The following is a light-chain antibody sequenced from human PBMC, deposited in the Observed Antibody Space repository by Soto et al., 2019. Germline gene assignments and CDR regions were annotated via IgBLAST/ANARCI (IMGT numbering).Light chain of an antibody. CDR2: EVT. CDR3: SSYAGTNNHHA. J-gene: IGLJ1*01. Sequence: QSVLTQPPSASGSPGQSVTISCTGTSSDVGGYNYVSWYQQHPGKAPKLMIYEVTKRPSGVPDRFSGSKSGNTASLTVSGLRAEDEADYYCSSYAGTNNHHAFGTGTKLTVL. V-gene: IGLV2-8*01. CDR1: SSDVGGYNY.